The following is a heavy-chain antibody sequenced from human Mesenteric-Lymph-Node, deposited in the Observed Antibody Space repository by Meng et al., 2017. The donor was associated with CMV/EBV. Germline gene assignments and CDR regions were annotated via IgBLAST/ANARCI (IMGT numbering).Heavy chain of an antibody. J-gene: IGHJ3*02. D-gene: IGHD3-3*01. CDR3: ATGGTFTTWYAFDI. CDR2: VIPLLDMA. Sequence: SGGNFTDYTFNWVRQAPGQGLEWMGGVIPLLDMANYAQKFQGRVSMTADKSTTTAHMKLINLRSQDTAIYYCATGGTFTTWYAFDIWGLGTLVTVSS. V-gene: IGHV1-69*02. CDR1: GGNFTDYT.